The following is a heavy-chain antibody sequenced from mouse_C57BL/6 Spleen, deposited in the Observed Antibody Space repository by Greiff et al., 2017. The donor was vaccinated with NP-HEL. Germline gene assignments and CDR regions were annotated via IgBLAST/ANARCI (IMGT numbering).Heavy chain of an antibody. Sequence: EVMLVESGGGLVQPGGSLKLSCAASGFTFSDYYMYWVRQTPEKRLEWVAYISNGGGSTYYPDTVKGRFTISRDNAKNTLYLQMSSLKSEDTAMYYCARQRDYYGRGYYFDYWGQGTTLTVSS. CDR1: GFTFSDYY. D-gene: IGHD1-1*01. CDR3: ARQRDYYGRGYYFDY. J-gene: IGHJ2*01. CDR2: ISNGGGST. V-gene: IGHV5-12*01.